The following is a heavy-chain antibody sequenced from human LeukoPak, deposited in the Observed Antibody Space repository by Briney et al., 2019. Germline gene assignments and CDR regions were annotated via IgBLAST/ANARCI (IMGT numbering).Heavy chain of an antibody. CDR3: ARWARVSQYYFDY. CDR2: ISDDGSRQ. Sequence: PGRSLRLSCAATGFTFSNYAIHWGRQAPGKGLEWVAFISDDGSRQHYADSVKGRFTISRDNPKDTLNLQMNSLRAEDTAVYYCARWARVSQYYFDYWGQGTQVTVSS. V-gene: IGHV3-30-3*01. J-gene: IGHJ4*02. CDR1: GFTFSNYA. D-gene: IGHD6-13*01.